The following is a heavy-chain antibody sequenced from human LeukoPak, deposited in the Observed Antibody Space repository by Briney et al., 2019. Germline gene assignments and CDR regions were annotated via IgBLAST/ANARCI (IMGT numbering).Heavy chain of an antibody. CDR2: IYYSGST. Sequence: SETLSLTCTVSGGSISSGGYYWSWIRQHPGKGLEWIGYIYYSGSTYYTPSLRGRVTISVDTSKNQFSLNLSSVTAADTAVYYCARSNSGSSPYFDYWGQGTLVTVSS. V-gene: IGHV4-31*03. D-gene: IGHD3-10*01. CDR1: GGSISSGGYY. CDR3: ARSNSGSSPYFDY. J-gene: IGHJ4*02.